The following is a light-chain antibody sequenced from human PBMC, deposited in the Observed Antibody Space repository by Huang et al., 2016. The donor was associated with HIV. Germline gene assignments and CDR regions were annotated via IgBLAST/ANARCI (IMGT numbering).Light chain of an antibody. J-gene: IGKJ2*01. CDR3: QPTNSFPPG. CDR2: TAA. Sequence: DFQMTQSPSSLSAFVGDRVTITCRASQDVNKWLAWYQQKPGKAPALLIYTAASLQRGVPSRFSGSGYGRHFTLTISNLQPVDSATYYCQPTNSFPPGFGQGTKLEIK. V-gene: IGKV1-12*01. CDR1: QDVNKW.